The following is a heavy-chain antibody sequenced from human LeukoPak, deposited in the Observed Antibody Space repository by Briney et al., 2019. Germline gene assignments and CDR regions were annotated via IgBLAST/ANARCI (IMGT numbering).Heavy chain of an antibody. V-gene: IGHV1-8*01. D-gene: IGHD2-15*01. CDR1: GYTFTSYD. CDR3: ARTLYCSGGSCGFWFDP. J-gene: IGHJ5*02. CDR2: MNPNSGNT. Sequence: ASVKVSCKASGYTFTSYDINWVRQATGQGLEWMGWMNPNSGNTGYAQKFQGRVTMTRNTSISTAYMELSSLRSEDTAVYYCARTLYCSGGSCGFWFDPWGQGTLVTVSS.